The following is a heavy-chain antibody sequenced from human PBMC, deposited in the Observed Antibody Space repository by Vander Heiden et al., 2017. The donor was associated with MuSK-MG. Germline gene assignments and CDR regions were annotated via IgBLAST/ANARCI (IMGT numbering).Heavy chain of an antibody. CDR3: ARVGSAPPFN. CDR2: INTDGSYT. Sequence: VWVSRINTDGSYTSYADSVKGRFTISRDNAKNTLYLQMNSLRTEDTAVYYCARVGSAPPFNWGQGTLVTVSS. V-gene: IGHV3-74*01. D-gene: IGHD6-6*01. J-gene: IGHJ4*02.